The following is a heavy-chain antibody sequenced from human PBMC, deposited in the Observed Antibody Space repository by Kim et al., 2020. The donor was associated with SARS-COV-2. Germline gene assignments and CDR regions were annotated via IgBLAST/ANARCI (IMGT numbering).Heavy chain of an antibody. D-gene: IGHD3-22*01. CDR1: GFTFSNAW. CDR2: IKSKTDGGTK. Sequence: GGSLRLSCAASGFTFSNAWMSWVRQAPGKGLEWVGRIKSKTDGGTKDYAAHVKGRFTISRDDSKNTLYLQMNSLKTEDTAVYYCTTDQSKVIVVVIKDYYYYGMDVWGQGTTVTVSS. J-gene: IGHJ6*02. V-gene: IGHV3-15*01. CDR3: TTDQSKVIVVVIKDYYYYGMDV.